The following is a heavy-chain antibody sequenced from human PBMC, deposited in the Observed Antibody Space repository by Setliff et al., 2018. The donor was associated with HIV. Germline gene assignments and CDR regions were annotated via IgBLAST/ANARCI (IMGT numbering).Heavy chain of an antibody. Sequence: PSETLSLTCGVYGGSLSDYYWSWIRQPPGKGLEWIGEINHSGSSNYNPSLKSRVAISLDTSKNQFSLKLSSVTAADTAIYYCARELGSFPYYMDVWGKGTTVTVSS. CDR2: INHSGSS. D-gene: IGHD3-10*01. V-gene: IGHV4-34*01. J-gene: IGHJ6*03. CDR1: GGSLSDYY. CDR3: ARELGSFPYYMDV.